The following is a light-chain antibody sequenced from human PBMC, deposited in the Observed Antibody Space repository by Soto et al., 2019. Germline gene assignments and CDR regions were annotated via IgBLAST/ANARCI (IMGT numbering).Light chain of an antibody. Sequence: EIVMTQSPATLSVSPGDRATLSCRASQSVSSDLAWYQQKPGQAPRLLIYDAPTRATGIPARFSGSGSGTEFTLTISSLQSEDFAVFYCHQYNDWPPAFGQGTKVDNK. CDR1: QSVSSD. V-gene: IGKV3-15*01. J-gene: IGKJ1*01. CDR2: DAP. CDR3: HQYNDWPPA.